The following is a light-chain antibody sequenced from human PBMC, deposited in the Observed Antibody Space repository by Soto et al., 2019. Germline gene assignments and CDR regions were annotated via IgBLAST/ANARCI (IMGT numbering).Light chain of an antibody. V-gene: IGKV3-20*01. Sequence: EIVLTQSPGTLSLSPGERATLSCSASQSVSSSYLAWYPQKPGQAPRLLIYGASSSATGIPDRFSGSGSGTEFTLTISRLEPDYVAVYYCHEYGSSLPFTFGHGTKVDIK. CDR1: QSVSSSY. J-gene: IGKJ3*01. CDR2: GAS. CDR3: HEYGSSLPFT.